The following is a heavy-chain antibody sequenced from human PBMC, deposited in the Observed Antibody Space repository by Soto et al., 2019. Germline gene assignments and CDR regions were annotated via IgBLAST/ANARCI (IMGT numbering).Heavy chain of an antibody. Sequence: QVQLQQWGAGLLKPSETLSLTCAVYGGSFSGYYWSWIRQPPGKGLEWIGEINHSGSTNYNPSLKSRVTISVDTSKNQFSLKLSSVTAADTAVYYCARARPDGGFDPWGQGTLVTVSS. CDR2: INHSGST. D-gene: IGHD4-17*01. J-gene: IGHJ5*02. CDR1: GGSFSGYY. V-gene: IGHV4-34*01. CDR3: ARARPDGGFDP.